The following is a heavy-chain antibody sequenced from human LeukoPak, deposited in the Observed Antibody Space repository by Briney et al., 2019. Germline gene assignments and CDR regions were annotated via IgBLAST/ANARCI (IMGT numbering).Heavy chain of an antibody. CDR3: ATDYGYRDAFDI. D-gene: IGHD4-17*01. J-gene: IGHJ3*02. V-gene: IGHV4-39*01. CDR1: GGSISSSSYY. Sequence: PSETLSLTCTVSGGSISSSSYYWGWIRQPPGKGLEWIGSIYYSGSTYYNPSLKSRVTISVDTSKNQFSLKLSSVTAADTAVYYCATDYGYRDAFDIWGQGTMVPVSS. CDR2: IYYSGST.